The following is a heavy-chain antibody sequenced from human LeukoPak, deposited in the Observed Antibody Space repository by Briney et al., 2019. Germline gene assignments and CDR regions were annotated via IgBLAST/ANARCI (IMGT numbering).Heavy chain of an antibody. D-gene: IGHD6-13*01. J-gene: IGHJ4*02. CDR1: GGSISSYY. CDR3: AGYSSSWYSQFDY. V-gene: IGHV4-59*01. CDR2: INYSGST. Sequence: SETLSLTCTVPGGSISSYYWSWIRQPPGKGLEWIGYINYSGSTNYNPSLKSRVTISVDTSKNQFSLKLSSVTAADTAVYYCAGYSSSWYSQFDYWGQGTLVTVSS.